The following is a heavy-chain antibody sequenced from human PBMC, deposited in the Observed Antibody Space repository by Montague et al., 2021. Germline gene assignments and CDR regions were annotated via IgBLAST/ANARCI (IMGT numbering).Heavy chain of an antibody. J-gene: IGHJ6*02. Sequence: SETLSLTCTVYGGSISSSSYYWGWIRQPPGKGLEWIGSIYYSGSTYYNPSLKSRLTISVDTSQNPFTLKLSSVTAADTAVYYGVVTPYLSYHGMDVWGQGTTVTVSS. D-gene: IGHD4-23*01. CDR3: VVTPYLSYHGMDV. CDR1: GGSISSSSYY. V-gene: IGHV4-39*01. CDR2: IYYSGST.